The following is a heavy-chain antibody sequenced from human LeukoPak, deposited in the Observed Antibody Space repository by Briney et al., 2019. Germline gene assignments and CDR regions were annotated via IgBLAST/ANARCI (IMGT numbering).Heavy chain of an antibody. Sequence: ASVNVSFKASVYTFTNYHINWVRQATGQGLEWMGWMNPDNGDSGYAQKFQGRVTITRDTSISTAYMELRSLRSEDTAVYFCARTTSFTASGYDYWGQGTLVTVSS. CDR2: MNPDNGDS. V-gene: IGHV1-8*03. D-gene: IGHD6-25*01. CDR3: ARTTSFTASGYDY. CDR1: VYTFTNYH. J-gene: IGHJ4*02.